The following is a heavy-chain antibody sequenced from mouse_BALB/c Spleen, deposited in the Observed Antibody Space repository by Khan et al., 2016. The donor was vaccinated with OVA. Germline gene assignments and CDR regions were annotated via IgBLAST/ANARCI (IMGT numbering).Heavy chain of an antibody. CDR1: GYSITSGYY. V-gene: IGHV3-6*02. Sequence: EVQLVESGPGLVKPSQSLSLTCSVTGYSITSGYYWNWIRQFPGNKLEWMGYISYDGSNNYNPSLKNRISITRDTSENQFFLTLNSVTTEDTATYYCTRDKNYHGYPAFRGQGTLVTVPA. D-gene: IGHD1-2*01. J-gene: IGHJ3*01. CDR2: ISYDGSN. CDR3: TRDKNYHGYPAF.